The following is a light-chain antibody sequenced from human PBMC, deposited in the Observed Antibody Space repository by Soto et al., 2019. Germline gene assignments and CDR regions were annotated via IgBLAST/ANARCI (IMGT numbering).Light chain of an antibody. CDR2: AAS. V-gene: IGKV1-9*01. J-gene: IGKJ4*01. CDR3: QQLESYPST. CDR1: QGISSF. Sequence: IQLPQSPSSLSASVGDRVTITCRASQGISSFLAWYQQKPGKAPKLLIYAASTLQIGVPSRFSGSGSGTDFTLTISSLQPEDFATYYCQQLESYPSTFGGGTKVEIK.